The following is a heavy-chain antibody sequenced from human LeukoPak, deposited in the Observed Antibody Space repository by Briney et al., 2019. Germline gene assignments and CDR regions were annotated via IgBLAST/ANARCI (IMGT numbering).Heavy chain of an antibody. Sequence: GGSLRLSCAASGFTFSTYVMSWVRQAPGKGLEWVSGISGSGGSTYYADSVKGRFTISRDNSKNTLYLQMNSLGAADTAVYYCAKGRAAYSGARGSDYWGQGTLVTVSS. J-gene: IGHJ4*02. CDR3: AKGRAAYSGARGSDY. CDR1: GFTFSTYV. V-gene: IGHV3-23*01. CDR2: ISGSGGST. D-gene: IGHD5-12*01.